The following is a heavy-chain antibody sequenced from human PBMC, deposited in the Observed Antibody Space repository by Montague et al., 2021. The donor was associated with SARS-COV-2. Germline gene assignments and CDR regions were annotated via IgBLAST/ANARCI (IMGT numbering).Heavy chain of an antibody. D-gene: IGHD3-9*01. CDR3: ARTYYDILTGRDYGMDV. Sequence: PALVKPTQTLTLICTFSGFSLSTSGMCVSWIRQPPGKALEWLARXDWDDDKYYSTSLKTRLTISKDTSKNQVVLTMTNTDPVDTATYYCARTYYDILTGRDYGMDVWGQGTTVTVSS. CDR1: GFSLSTSGMC. J-gene: IGHJ6*02. V-gene: IGHV2-70*11. CDR2: XDWDDDK.